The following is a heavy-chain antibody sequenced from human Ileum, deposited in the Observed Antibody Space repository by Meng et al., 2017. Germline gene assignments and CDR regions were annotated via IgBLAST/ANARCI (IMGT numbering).Heavy chain of an antibody. V-gene: IGHV4-34*01. CDR1: GGFLTDYY. CDR2: INHGGNT. D-gene: IGHD3-22*01. CDR3: ARVELRGDTRDSCGLDH. J-gene: IGHJ4*02. Sequence: QGPQQRWGVGLLTPSETLSRTGEVYGGFLTDYYGSWIRQTPGKGLGWIGEINHGGNTNYNPSLKSRVTISIDTSRDQFSLTLTSVTAADTAVYYCARVELRGDTRDSCGLDHWGQGTLVTVSS.